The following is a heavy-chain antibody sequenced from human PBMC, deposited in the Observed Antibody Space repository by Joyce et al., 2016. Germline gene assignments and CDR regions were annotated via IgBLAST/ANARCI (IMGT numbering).Heavy chain of an antibody. CDR2: IYTTGST. D-gene: IGHD1-26*01. CDR1: GASATSGSFY. CDR3: ARSTGGSYLFGMDV. Sequence: QVQLQESGPGLVKPSQTLTLTCTVSGASATSGSFYWSWIRQPAGKGLEWSGRIYTTGSTNYKSSLKSRVTMALDTSKNQVSLKLNSVTAADTAVYYCARSTGGSYLFGMDVWGQGTTVTVSS. J-gene: IGHJ6*02. V-gene: IGHV4-61*02.